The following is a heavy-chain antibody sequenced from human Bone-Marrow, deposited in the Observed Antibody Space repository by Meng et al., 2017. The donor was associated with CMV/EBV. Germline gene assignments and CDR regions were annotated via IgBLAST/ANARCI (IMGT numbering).Heavy chain of an antibody. D-gene: IGHD3-3*01. CDR1: GGSFSGYY. V-gene: IGHV4-34*01. CDR3: ARQGYDFWSGYYKPDSFDY. J-gene: IGHJ4*01. CDR2: INHSGST. Sequence: SETLSLTCAVYGGSFSGYYWSWIRQPPGKGLEWIGEINHSGSTNYNPSLKSRVTISVDTSKNQFSLKLSSVTAADTAVYYCARQGYDFWSGYYKPDSFDYWGHGTLVTVSS.